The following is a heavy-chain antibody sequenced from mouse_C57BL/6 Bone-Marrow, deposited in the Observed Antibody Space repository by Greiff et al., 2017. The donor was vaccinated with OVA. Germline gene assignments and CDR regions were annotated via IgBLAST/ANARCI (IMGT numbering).Heavy chain of an antibody. Sequence: DVMLVESGGDLVKPGGSLKLSCAASGFTFSSYGMSWVRQTPDKRLEWVATISSGGSYTYYPDSVKWRFTISRDNAKNTLYLQMSSLKSEDTAMYYCARHGYAMDYWGQGTSVTVSS. CDR1: GFTFSSYG. V-gene: IGHV5-6*02. CDR2: ISSGGSYT. J-gene: IGHJ4*01. CDR3: ARHGYAMDY.